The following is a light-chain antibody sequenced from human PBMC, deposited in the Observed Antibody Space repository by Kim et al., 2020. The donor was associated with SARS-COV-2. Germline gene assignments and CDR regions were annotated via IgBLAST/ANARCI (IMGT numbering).Light chain of an antibody. V-gene: IGLV2-14*04. CDR2: DVS. CDR3: SSYTSSYTYV. CDR1: SSDVGGYNY. J-gene: IGLJ1*01. Sequence: QSITIACTGTSSDVGGYNYVSWYQQHPGKAPKLMLFDVSKRPSGVSNRFSGSKSGNTASLTISGLQAEDEADYYCSSYTSSYTYVFGTGTKVTVL.